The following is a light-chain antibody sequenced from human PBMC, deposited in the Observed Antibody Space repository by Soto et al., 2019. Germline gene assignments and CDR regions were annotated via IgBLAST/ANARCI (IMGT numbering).Light chain of an antibody. J-gene: IGKJ1*01. Sequence: GDRVTITCRASQDISDDLGWYQQKPGKAPKLLIFAASTLQSGVPSRFSGSGSGTDFTLTISSLQTEDFATYYCQQLYTSPRTFGQGNKGEI. CDR3: QQLYTSPRT. V-gene: IGKV1-9*01. CDR2: AAS. CDR1: QDISDD.